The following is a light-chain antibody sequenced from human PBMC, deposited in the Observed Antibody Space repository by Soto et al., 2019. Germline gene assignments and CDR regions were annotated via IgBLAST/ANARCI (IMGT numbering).Light chain of an antibody. V-gene: IGLV2-14*01. CDR2: EVR. J-gene: IGLJ2*01. CDR3: RSYTSSSTRV. CDR1: SSDVGGYNY. Sequence: QSALTQPASVSGSPGQSITISCTGTSSDVGGYNYVSWYQQHPGKDPKLMIYEVRNRPSGVSNRFSGSKSGNTASLTISGLQAEDEADYYCRSYTSSSTRVFGGGTKVTVL.